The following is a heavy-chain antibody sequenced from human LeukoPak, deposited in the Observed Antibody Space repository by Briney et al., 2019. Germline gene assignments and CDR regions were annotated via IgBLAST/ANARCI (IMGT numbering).Heavy chain of an antibody. CDR3: ARDGTSGWYATDAFDI. CDR2: INPNSGGT. V-gene: IGHV1-2*02. Sequence: ASVKVSCKASGYTFTGYYMHWVRQAPGQGLEWMGWINPNSGGTNYAQKFQGRVTMTRDTSISTAYMELSSLRSEDTAVYYCARDGTSGWYATDAFDIWGQGTMVTVSS. J-gene: IGHJ3*02. D-gene: IGHD6-19*01. CDR1: GYTFTGYY.